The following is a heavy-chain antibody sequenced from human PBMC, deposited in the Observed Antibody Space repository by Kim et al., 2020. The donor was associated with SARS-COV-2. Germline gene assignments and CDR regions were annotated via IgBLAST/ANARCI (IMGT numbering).Heavy chain of an antibody. Sequence: GGSLRLSCAASGFTFSSYSMNWVRQAPGKGLEWVSSISSSSSYIYYADSVKGRFTISRDNAKNSLYLQMNSLRAEDTAVYYCARELREGYCSSTSCLFPPDYWGQGTLVTVSS. CDR2: ISSSSSYI. CDR3: ARELREGYCSSTSCLFPPDY. J-gene: IGHJ4*02. CDR1: GFTFSSYS. V-gene: IGHV3-21*01. D-gene: IGHD2-2*01.